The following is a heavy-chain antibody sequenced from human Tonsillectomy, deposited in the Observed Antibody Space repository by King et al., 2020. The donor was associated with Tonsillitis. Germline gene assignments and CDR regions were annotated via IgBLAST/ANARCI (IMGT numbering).Heavy chain of an antibody. CDR1: GFTLSSYG. CDR2: ISYDGSNK. Sequence: VQLVESGGGVVQPGRSLRLSCAASGFTLSSYGMHWVRQAPGKGLEWVAVISYDGSNKYYADSVKGQFTISRDNSKNTLYLQMNSLRAEDTAVYYCAKCPTKFYDSSGYWFGNWYFDLWGRGTLVTVSS. V-gene: IGHV3-30*18. J-gene: IGHJ2*01. CDR3: AKCPTKFYDSSGYWFGNWYFDL. D-gene: IGHD3-22*01.